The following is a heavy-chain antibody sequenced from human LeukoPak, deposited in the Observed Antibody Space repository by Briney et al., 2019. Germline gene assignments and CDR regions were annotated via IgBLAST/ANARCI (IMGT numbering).Heavy chain of an antibody. CDR3: AKDRGWYNDC. V-gene: IGHV3-23*01. D-gene: IGHD1-1*01. CDR1: GFTFSSYA. CDR2: ISGSGGST. J-gene: IGHJ4*02. Sequence: GGSLRLSCAASGFTFSSYAMSWVRQAPGKGLEWVSAISGSGGSTYYADSVKGRFTISRDNSENTLSLQMNSLRAEDTAVYFCAKDRGWYNDCRGQGTLVTVSS.